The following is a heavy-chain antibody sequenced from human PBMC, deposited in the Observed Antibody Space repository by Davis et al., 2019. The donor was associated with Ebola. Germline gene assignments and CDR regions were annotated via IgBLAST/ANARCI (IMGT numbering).Heavy chain of an antibody. CDR1: GDSFSPTHC. V-gene: IGHV4-4*02. D-gene: IGHD5-12*01. CDR3: ARAGGQGGGTLRF. Sequence: MPSETLSLTCAVSGDSFSPTHCCSVFRQPPGKRHECIGATSRSGGTNYNPSLKSPVTISVDTSRNQFSLILTSVSAADTATYYCARAGGQGGGTLRFWGQGTRVTVSS. J-gene: IGHJ4*02. CDR2: TSRSGGT.